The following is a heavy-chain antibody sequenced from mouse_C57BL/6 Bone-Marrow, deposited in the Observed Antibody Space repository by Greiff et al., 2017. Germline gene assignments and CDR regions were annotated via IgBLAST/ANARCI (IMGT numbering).Heavy chain of an antibody. Sequence: EVQRVESGPELVKPGASVKMSCKASGYTFTDYNMHWVKQSHGKSLEWIGYINPNNGGTSYNQKFKGKATLTVNKSSSTAYMELRSLTSEDSAVYYCARKTGTYYFDYWGQGTTLTVSS. J-gene: IGHJ2*01. D-gene: IGHD3-3*01. CDR1: GYTFTDYN. V-gene: IGHV1-22*01. CDR2: INPNNGGT. CDR3: ARKTGTYYFDY.